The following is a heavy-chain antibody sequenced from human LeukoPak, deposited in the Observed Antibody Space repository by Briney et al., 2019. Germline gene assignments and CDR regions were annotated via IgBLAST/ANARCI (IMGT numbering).Heavy chain of an antibody. CDR1: GGTFSSYA. Sequence: GASVKVSCKASGGTFSSYAISWVRQAPGQGLEWMGWINPNSGGTNYAQKFQGRVTMTRDTSISTAYMELSRLRSDDTAVYYCARGPPIVVPAAPFDYWGQGTLVTVSS. J-gene: IGHJ4*02. V-gene: IGHV1-2*02. D-gene: IGHD2-2*01. CDR2: INPNSGGT. CDR3: ARGPPIVVPAAPFDY.